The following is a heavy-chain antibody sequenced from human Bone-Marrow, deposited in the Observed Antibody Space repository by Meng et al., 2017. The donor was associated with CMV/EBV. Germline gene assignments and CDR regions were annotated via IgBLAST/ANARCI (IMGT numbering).Heavy chain of an antibody. Sequence: QWGAGLWKPSEPLPLTCAVYGESFSPYYWTWIRQPPGKGLEWIGEINHSGSTNYNPSLKSRVTISVDTSKNQFSLKLTSVTAADSALYYCARGKYSGGYYPLDYWGQGTLVTVSS. V-gene: IGHV4-34*02. D-gene: IGHD3-22*01. CDR1: GESFSPYY. CDR2: INHSGST. CDR3: ARGKYSGGYYPLDY. J-gene: IGHJ4*02.